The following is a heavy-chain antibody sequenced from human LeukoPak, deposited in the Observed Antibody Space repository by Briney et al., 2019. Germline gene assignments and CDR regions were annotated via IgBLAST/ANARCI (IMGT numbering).Heavy chain of an antibody. V-gene: IGHV4-4*07. CDR3: ARAGYIYAISYYYMDV. Sequence: PSETLSLTCTVSGGSISSYYWSWIRQPAGKGLEWIGRIYTSGSTNYNPSLKSRATMSVDTSKNQFSLDLSSVTAADTAVYYCARAGYIYAISYYYMDVWGKGTTVTISS. J-gene: IGHJ6*03. CDR2: IYTSGST. CDR1: GGSISSYY. D-gene: IGHD5-18*01.